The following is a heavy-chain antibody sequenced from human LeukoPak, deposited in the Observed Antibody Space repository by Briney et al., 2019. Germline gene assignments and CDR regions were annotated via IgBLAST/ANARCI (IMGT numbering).Heavy chain of an antibody. CDR2: IYSGGST. D-gene: IGHD5-18*01. CDR3: ARSVEGYSYGYSWFDR. CDR1: GFTVSSNY. Sequence: GGSLRLFCAASGFTVSSNYMSWVRQAPGKGLEWVSVIYSGGSTYYTDSVTGRFTISRDNSKNTLYLQMNSLRAEDTAVYYCARSVEGYSYGYSWFDRWSQGTLVTVSS. J-gene: IGHJ5*02. V-gene: IGHV3-53*01.